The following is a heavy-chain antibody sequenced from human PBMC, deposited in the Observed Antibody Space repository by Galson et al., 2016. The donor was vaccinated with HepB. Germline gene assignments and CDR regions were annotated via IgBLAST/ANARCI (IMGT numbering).Heavy chain of an antibody. CDR3: MREQWGLTIPDD. V-gene: IGHV4-38-2*02. CDR2: IHHSGTA. J-gene: IGHJ4*02. Sequence: SETLSLTCNVSEYSISSGYNWGWIRQPPGKGLEWIGSIHHSGTAYYNPSFRSRVTISVDTSKNQFSLNLYSVTAADTAVYYCMREQWGLTIPDDWGRGTLVIISS. CDR1: EYSISSGYN. D-gene: IGHD3-3*01.